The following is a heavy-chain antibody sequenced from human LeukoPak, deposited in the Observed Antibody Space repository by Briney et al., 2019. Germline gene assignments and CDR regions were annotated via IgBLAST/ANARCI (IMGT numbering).Heavy chain of an antibody. CDR3: ARALPDWFDP. CDR1: GGSISSGSYY. CDR2: IYTSGST. V-gene: IGHV4-61*02. Sequence: SETLSLTCTVSGGSISSGSYYWSWIRQPAGKGLEWIGRIYTSGSTNYNPSLKSRVTISVDTSKNQFSLKLSSVTAADPAVYYCARALPDWFDPWGQEPWSPSPQ. J-gene: IGHJ5*02.